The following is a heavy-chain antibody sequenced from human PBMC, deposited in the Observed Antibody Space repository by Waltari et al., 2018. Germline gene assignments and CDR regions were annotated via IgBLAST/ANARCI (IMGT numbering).Heavy chain of an antibody. CDR1: GYSISSGYY. Sequence: QVQLQESGPGLVKPSETLSLTCAVSGYSISSGYYWGWIRQPPGKGLEWIGSIYHSGSTYYNPSLKSRVTISVDTSKNQFSLKLSSVTAADTAVYYCAKGGPYYYYGMDVWGQGTTVTVSS. D-gene: IGHD6-25*01. V-gene: IGHV4-38-2*01. CDR2: IYHSGST. J-gene: IGHJ6*02. CDR3: AKGGPYYYYGMDV.